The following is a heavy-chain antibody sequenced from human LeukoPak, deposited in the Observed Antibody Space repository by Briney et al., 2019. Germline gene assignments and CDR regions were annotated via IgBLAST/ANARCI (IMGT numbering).Heavy chain of an antibody. V-gene: IGHV3-21*01. CDR2: ISSSSGYI. CDR1: GFTFSSYS. J-gene: IGHJ5*02. CDR3: ARDADSSWYNWFDP. D-gene: IGHD6-13*01. Sequence: GGSLRLSCAASGFTFSSYSMNWVRQAPGKGLEWVSSISSSSGYIYYADSVKGRFTISRDNAKNSLYLQMNSLRAEDTAVYYCARDADSSWYNWFDPWGQGTLVTVSS.